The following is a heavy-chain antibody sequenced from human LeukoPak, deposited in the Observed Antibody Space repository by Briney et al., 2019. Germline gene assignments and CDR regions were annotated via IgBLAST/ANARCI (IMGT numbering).Heavy chain of an antibody. V-gene: IGHV3-15*01. CDR3: TPEQQLDAFDI. Sequence: GGSLRLSCAASGFTFSNAWMSWVRQAPGKGLEWVGRIKSKTDGWTTDYAAPVKGRFTISRDDSKNTLYLQMNSLKTEDTAVYYCTPEQQLDAFDIWGQGTMVTVSS. CDR2: IKSKTDGWTT. D-gene: IGHD6-13*01. J-gene: IGHJ3*02. CDR1: GFTFSNAW.